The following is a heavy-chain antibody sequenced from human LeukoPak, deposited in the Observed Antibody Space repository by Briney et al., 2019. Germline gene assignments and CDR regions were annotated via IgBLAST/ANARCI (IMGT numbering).Heavy chain of an antibody. Sequence: ASETLSLTCTVSGGSISSYYWSWIRQPPGKGLEWIGYIYYSGSTNYNPSLKSRVTISVDTSKNQFSLKLSSVTAADTAVYYCAREGYSSINYYYYYGMDVWGQGTTVTVSS. CDR1: GGSISSYY. V-gene: IGHV4-59*01. CDR3: AREGYSSINYYYYYGMDV. D-gene: IGHD6-19*01. J-gene: IGHJ6*02. CDR2: IYYSGST.